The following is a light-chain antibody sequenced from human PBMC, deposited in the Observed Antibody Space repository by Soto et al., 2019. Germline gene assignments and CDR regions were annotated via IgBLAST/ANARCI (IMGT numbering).Light chain of an antibody. V-gene: IGKV3-15*01. CDR3: QQYNNWPLT. CDR1: QSVSSN. J-gene: IGKJ4*01. Sequence: EIVMTQSPATLSVSPGERATLSCRTSQSVSSNLAWYQQKPGQAPRLLIYGASTRATGIPARFSGSGSGTEFPLAISRLQYEDFAVYYCQQYNNWPLTFGGGTKVEIK. CDR2: GAS.